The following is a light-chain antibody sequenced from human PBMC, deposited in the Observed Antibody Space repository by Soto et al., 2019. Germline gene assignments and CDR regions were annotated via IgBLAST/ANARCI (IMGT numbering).Light chain of an antibody. CDR2: GAS. CDR1: QSVSSSY. Sequence: EIVWAQSPGTLSLSPGERATLSCRSSQSVSSSYLAWYQQKPGQAPRLLIYGASSRATGIPDRFSGSGSGTDFTLTISRLEPEDFAVYYCHQYGSSPRTFGQGTKVDI. V-gene: IGKV3-20*01. CDR3: HQYGSSPRT. J-gene: IGKJ1*01.